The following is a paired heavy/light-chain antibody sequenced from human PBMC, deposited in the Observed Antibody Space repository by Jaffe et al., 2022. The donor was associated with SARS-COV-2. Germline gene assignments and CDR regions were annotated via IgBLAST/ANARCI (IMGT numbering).Heavy chain of an antibody. J-gene: IGHJ4*02. CDR2: ISSDGGTT. Sequence: QVQLVESGGGMVQPGRSLRLSCTASGFTFSGFGMHWVRQAPGKGLEWVAFISSDGGTTYYADSVKGRFTISRDNSKNTVYLQMNSLRPEDTAVYYCTKGRFTTDPSRPEFDYWGQGALVTVSS. CDR1: GFTFSGFG. D-gene: IGHD1-1*01. CDR3: TKGRFTTDPSRPEFDY. V-gene: IGHV3-30*18.
Light chain of an antibody. CDR2: DND. CDR3: SSWDGGLSAWV. V-gene: IGLV1-47*01. CDR1: SSNIGSGS. J-gene: IGLJ3*02. Sequence: QSVLTQPPSASGTPGQSVTISCSGGSSNIGSGSVYWYQQLPGTAPKLLIYDNDHRPSGVSDRFSASKSGTSASLAISGLRSEDEADYYCSSWDGGLSAWVFGGGTKLTVL.